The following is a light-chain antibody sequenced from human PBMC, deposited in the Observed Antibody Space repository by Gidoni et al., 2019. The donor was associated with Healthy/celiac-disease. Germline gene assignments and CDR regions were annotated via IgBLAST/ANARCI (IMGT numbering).Light chain of an antibody. J-gene: IGLJ3*02. V-gene: IGLV1-40*01. Sequence: QSVLTQPTSVSGAPGQRATITCTGSSSHIGAGYDVHWYQQLPGTAPKLLIYGTSNRPAGLPDRFSGSKSGTSASLAITGLQAEDEADYYCQSYDSSLSGWLFGGGTKLSVL. CDR1: SSHIGAGYD. CDR3: QSYDSSLSGWL. CDR2: GTS.